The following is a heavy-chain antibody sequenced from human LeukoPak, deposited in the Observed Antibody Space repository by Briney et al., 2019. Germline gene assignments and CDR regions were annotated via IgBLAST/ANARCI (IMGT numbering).Heavy chain of an antibody. CDR3: VKGGCSGGSCYPGDYYGMDV. Sequence: PGGSLRLSCAASGFTFSSYAMSWVRQAPGKGLEWVSAISGSGGSTYYADSVKGRFTISRDNSKNTLYLQMNSLRAEDTAVYYCVKGGCSGGSCYPGDYYGMDVWGQGTTVTVSS. CDR2: ISGSGGST. V-gene: IGHV3-23*01. J-gene: IGHJ6*02. D-gene: IGHD2-15*01. CDR1: GFTFSSYA.